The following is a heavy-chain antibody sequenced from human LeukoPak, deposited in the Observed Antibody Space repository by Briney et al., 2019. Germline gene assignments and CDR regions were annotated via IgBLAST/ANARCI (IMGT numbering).Heavy chain of an antibody. CDR2: GSHDGGST. D-gene: IGHD5-18*01. Sequence: PGGSLRLSCAASGYTFYNCAVTWVRQAPGKGLEGVSSGSHDGGSTHYADAVKGRCTLSRDNAKNTVFPQLDSLRAEDTAVYFCAKYGSGQLWLLGWYFDFWGRGTLVSVSS. CDR3: AKYGSGQLWLLGWYFDF. V-gene: IGHV3-23*01. CDR1: GYTFYNCA. J-gene: IGHJ2*01.